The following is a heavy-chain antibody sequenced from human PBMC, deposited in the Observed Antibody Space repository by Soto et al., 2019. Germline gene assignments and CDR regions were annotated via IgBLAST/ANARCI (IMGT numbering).Heavy chain of an antibody. CDR2: ISSSSTI. J-gene: IGHJ4*02. CDR3: ARLIATINGFDY. Sequence: GGSLRLSCAASGFTCSSYSMNWVRQAPGKGLEWVSYISSSSTIYYADSVKGRFTISRDNAKNSLYLQMNSLRDEDTAVYYCARLIATINGFDYWGQGTLVTVSS. V-gene: IGHV3-48*02. CDR1: GFTCSSYS. D-gene: IGHD5-12*01.